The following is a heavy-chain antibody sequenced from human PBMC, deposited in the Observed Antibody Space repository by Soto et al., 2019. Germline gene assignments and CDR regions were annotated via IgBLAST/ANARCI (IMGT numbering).Heavy chain of an antibody. D-gene: IGHD3-22*01. CDR3: ARGYYYYDSSGYYCLDY. Sequence: QVHLVQSGAEVKKPGASVKVSCKASGYTFISYGISWVRQAPGQGLEWMGWIGAYNGNTNYAQKLQGRVTMTTDTSTRTAYMELRSLRSDDTAVYYWARGYYYYDSSGYYCLDYWGQGTLVTVSS. CDR2: IGAYNGNT. V-gene: IGHV1-18*01. CDR1: GYTFISYG. J-gene: IGHJ4*02.